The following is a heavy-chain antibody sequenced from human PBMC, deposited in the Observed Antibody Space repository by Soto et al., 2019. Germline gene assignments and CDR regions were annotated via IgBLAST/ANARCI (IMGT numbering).Heavy chain of an antibody. CDR3: TRGDQGRGRDDFWSGPRGPFDY. Sequence: QVQVQQWGPGLLKPSETLSLTCAVSGESFGGFYWSGIRQPPGKGLEWIGEINHSGLTNYHPTLKSRVSMSVDTSKSQFSLRLNSVTAADTAMYYCTRGDQGRGRDDFWSGPRGPFDYWGQGNLVTVSS. V-gene: IGHV4-34*01. D-gene: IGHD3-3*01. J-gene: IGHJ4*02. CDR1: GESFGGFY. CDR2: INHSGLT.